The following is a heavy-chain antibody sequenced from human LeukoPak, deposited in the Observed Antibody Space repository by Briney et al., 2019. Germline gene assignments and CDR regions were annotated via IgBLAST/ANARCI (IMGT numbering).Heavy chain of an antibody. D-gene: IGHD3-10*01. J-gene: IGHJ6*02. CDR2: TYYRSKWYN. Sequence: SQTLSLTCAISGDSFSSNSAAWNWIRQSPSKGLEWLGRTYYRSKWYNDYAVSVESRITIKPDTSKNQFSLQLNAVTPEDTAVYYCARDLVVLMSQYGSGSYSSHYYYYGMDVWGQGTRSPSP. V-gene: IGHV6-1*01. CDR3: ARDLVVLMSQYGSGSYSSHYYYYGMDV. CDR1: GDSFSSNSAA.